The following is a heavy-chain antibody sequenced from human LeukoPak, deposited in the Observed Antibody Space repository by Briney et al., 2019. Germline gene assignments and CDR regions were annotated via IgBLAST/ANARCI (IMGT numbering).Heavy chain of an antibody. CDR3: AKGVGIAAAGTPTFHY. J-gene: IGHJ4*02. V-gene: IGHV1-8*01. D-gene: IGHD6-13*01. Sequence: ASVKVSCKASGYTFTSYDINWVRQATGQGLEWMGWMNPNSGNTGYAQKFQGRVTMTRNTSISTAYMELSSLRSEDTAVYYCAKGVGIAAAGTPTFHYWGQGTLVTVSS. CDR2: MNPNSGNT. CDR1: GYTFTSYD.